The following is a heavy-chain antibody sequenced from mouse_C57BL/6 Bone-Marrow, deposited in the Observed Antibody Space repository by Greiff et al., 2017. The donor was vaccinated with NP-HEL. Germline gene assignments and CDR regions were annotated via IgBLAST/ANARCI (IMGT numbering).Heavy chain of an antibody. J-gene: IGHJ3*01. D-gene: IGHD2-2*01. CDR3: AREEANGYLWFAY. CDR1: GFTFSSYA. CDR2: ISDGGSYT. V-gene: IGHV5-4*01. Sequence: DVKLVESGGGLVKPGGSLKLSCAASGFTFSSYAMSWVRQTPEKRLEWVATISDGGSYTYYPDNVKGRFTISRDNAKNNLYLQMSHLKSEDTAMYYCAREEANGYLWFAYWGQGTLVTVSA.